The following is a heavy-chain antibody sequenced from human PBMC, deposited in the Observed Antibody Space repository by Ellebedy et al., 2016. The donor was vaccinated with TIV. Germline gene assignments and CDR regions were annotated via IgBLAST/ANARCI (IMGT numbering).Heavy chain of an antibody. CDR3: ARRYDTLTGYPLDY. J-gene: IGHJ4*02. CDR1: GLTFSLYS. CDR2: ISSTSSTI. V-gene: IGHV3-48*04. Sequence: PGGSLRLSCTASGLTFSLYSMNWVRQAPGKAPEWVSYISSTSSTIYYADSVKGRFTISRDNAKNSLYLQMNSLRAEDTALYYCARRYDTLTGYPLDYWGQGTLVIVSS. D-gene: IGHD3-9*01.